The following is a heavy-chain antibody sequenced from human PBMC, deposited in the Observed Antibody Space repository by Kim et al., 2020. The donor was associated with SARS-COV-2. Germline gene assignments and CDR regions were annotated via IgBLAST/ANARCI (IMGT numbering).Heavy chain of an antibody. CDR1: GFTFSSYA. V-gene: IGHV3-30*04. CDR2: ISYDGSNK. CDR3: ARVGGVGYYDSSGYPYYFDY. J-gene: IGHJ4*02. D-gene: IGHD3-22*01. Sequence: GGSLRLSCAASGFTFSSYAMHWVRQAPGKGLEWVAVISYDGSNKYYADSVKGRFTISRDNSKNTLYLQMNSLRAEDTAVYYCARVGGVGYYDSSGYPYYFDYWGQGTLVTVSS.